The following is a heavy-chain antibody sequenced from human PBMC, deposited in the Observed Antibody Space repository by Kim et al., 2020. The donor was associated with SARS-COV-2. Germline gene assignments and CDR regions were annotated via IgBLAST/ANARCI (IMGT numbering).Heavy chain of an antibody. CDR2: TYYRSKWYN. CDR3: ARDVVEEATYYDFWSGYYTRFDY. V-gene: IGHV6-1*01. Sequence: SQTLSLTCAISGDSVSSNSAAWNWIRQSPSRGLEWLGRTYYRSKWYNDYAVSVKSRITINPDTSKNQFSLQLNSVTPEDTAVYYCARDVVEEATYYDFWSGYYTRFDYWGQGTLVTVSS. J-gene: IGHJ4*02. CDR1: GDSVSSNSAA. D-gene: IGHD3-3*01.